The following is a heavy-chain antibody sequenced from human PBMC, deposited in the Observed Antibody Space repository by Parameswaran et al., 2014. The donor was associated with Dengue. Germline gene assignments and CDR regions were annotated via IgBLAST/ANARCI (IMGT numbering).Heavy chain of an antibody. J-gene: IGHJ6*03. CDR2: INPNSGGT. CDR3: AREQYSSGNMDV. Sequence: WVRQAPGQGLEWMGWINPNSGGTNYAQKFQGRVTMTRDTSISTAYMELSRLRSDDTAVYYCAREQYSSGNMDVWGKGTTVTVSS. D-gene: IGHD6-25*01. V-gene: IGHV1-2*02.